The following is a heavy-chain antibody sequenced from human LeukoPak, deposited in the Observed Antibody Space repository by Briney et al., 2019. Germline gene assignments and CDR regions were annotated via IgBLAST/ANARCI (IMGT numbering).Heavy chain of an antibody. CDR2: IYTSGST. D-gene: IGHD6-13*01. V-gene: IGHV4-4*07. CDR1: GGSISSYY. Sequence: SETLSLTCTVSGGSISSYYWSWIRQPAGKGLEWIGRIYTSGSTNYNPSLKSRVTMSVDTSKNQFSLKLSSVTAADTAVYYCAAIEDSSSWYYFDYWGQGTLVTVSS. CDR3: AAIEDSSSWYYFDY. J-gene: IGHJ4*02.